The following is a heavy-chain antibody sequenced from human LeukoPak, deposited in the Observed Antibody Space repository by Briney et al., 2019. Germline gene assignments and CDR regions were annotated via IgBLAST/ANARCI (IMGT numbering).Heavy chain of an antibody. CDR2: INSDGSST. D-gene: IGHD3-16*02. Sequence: GGSLRLSCAASGFTFSSYWMHWVRQAPGKGLVWVSRINSDGSSTSYADSVKGRFTISRDNAKNTLYLQMNSLRAEDTAVYYCARDRYYDYVWGSYRYLWDYWGQGTLVTVSS. V-gene: IGHV3-74*01. CDR1: GFTFSSYW. CDR3: ARDRYYDYVWGSYRYLWDY. J-gene: IGHJ4*02.